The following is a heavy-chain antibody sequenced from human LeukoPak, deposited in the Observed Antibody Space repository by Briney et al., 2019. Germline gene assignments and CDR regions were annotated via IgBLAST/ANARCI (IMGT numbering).Heavy chain of an antibody. CDR1: GGSISSSSYY. D-gene: IGHD1-26*01. CDR3: ARYPMVGALDY. J-gene: IGHJ4*02. Sequence: KPSETLSLTCTVSGGSISSSSYYWGWIRQPPGKGLEWIGSIYYSGSTYYNPSLKSRVTISVDTSKNQFSLKLSSVTAADTAVYYCARYPMVGALDYWGQGTLVTVSS. V-gene: IGHV4-39*07. CDR2: IYYSGST.